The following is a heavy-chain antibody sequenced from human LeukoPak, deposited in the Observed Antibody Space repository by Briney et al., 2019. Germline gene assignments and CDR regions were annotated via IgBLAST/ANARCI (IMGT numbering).Heavy chain of an antibody. J-gene: IGHJ6*02. CDR3: ARGRKTVTIYYYYGMDV. CDR1: GFTFSSYG. CDR2: ISYDGSNK. D-gene: IGHD4-17*01. V-gene: IGHV3-30*03. Sequence: GGSLRLSCAASGFTFSSYGMHWVRQAPGKGLEWVAVISYDGSNKYYADSVKGRFTISRDNSKNTLYLQMNSLRAEDTAVYYCARGRKTVTIYYYYGMDVWGQGTTVTVS.